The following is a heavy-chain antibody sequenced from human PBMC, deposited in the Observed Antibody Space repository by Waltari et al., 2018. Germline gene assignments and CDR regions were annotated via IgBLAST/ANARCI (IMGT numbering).Heavy chain of an antibody. V-gene: IGHV4-34*01. Sequence: QVQLQQLGAGLLNPSETLSLTFAVYGGSFSGYSWSWIRHPPGKGLVWIGEINHSGSTNYNPSLKRRVTISVDTSKNQFSLKLSSVTAADTAVYYCARGYAFDIWGQGTMVTVSS. CDR1: GGSFSGYS. J-gene: IGHJ3*02. CDR3: ARGYAFDI. CDR2: INHSGST.